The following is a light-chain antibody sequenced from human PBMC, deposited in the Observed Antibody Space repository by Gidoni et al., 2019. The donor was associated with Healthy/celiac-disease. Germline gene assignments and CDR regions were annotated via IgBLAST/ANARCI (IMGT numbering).Light chain of an antibody. J-gene: IGKJ1*01. CDR2: GAS. CDR3: QQYNNWPRWT. V-gene: IGKV3-15*01. Sequence: EIVMPHSPATLSVSPGERATLSCRASQSVSSNLAWYQQKPGQAPRLLIYGASTRATGIPARFSGSGSGTEFTLTISSLQSEDFAVYYCQQYNNWPRWTFGQGTKVEIK. CDR1: QSVSSN.